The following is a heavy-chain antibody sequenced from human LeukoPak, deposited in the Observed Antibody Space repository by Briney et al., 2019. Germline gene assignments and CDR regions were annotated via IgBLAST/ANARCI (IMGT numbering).Heavy chain of an antibody. Sequence: ASVKVSCKASGYSFTSYDINWVRQATGQGLEWMGWINPNSGGTNYAQKFQGWVTMTRDTSISTAYMELSRLRSDDTAVYYCARGKSTASIAVAGTWYYFDYWGQGTLVTVSS. J-gene: IGHJ4*02. CDR2: INPNSGGT. D-gene: IGHD6-19*01. V-gene: IGHV1-2*04. CDR1: GYSFTSYD. CDR3: ARGKSTASIAVAGTWYYFDY.